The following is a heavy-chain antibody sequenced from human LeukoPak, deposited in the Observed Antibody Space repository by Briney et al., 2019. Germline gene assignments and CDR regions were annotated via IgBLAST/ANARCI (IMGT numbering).Heavy chain of an antibody. V-gene: IGHV3-66*01. CDR3: AKSRGSGSKMARGVNFDY. CDR1: EFSVGSNY. J-gene: IGHJ4*02. D-gene: IGHD3-10*01. Sequence: GGSLRLSCAASEFSVGSNYMTWVRQAPGKGLEWVSLIYSGGSTYYADSVKGRFTISRDNSKNTLYLQMNSLRAEDTAVYYCAKSRGSGSKMARGVNFDYWGQGTLVTVSS. CDR2: IYSGGST.